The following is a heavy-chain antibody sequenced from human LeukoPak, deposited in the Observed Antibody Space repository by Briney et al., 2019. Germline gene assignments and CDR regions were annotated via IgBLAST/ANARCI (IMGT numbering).Heavy chain of an antibody. D-gene: IGHD3-10*01. J-gene: IGHJ6*02. Sequence: ASVKVSCKASGYTFTSYGISWVRQAPGQGLEWMGWISAYNGNTNYAQKLQGRVTMTTDTSTSTAYMELSSLRSEDTAVYYCATDQRGAGLGFVYGSGSFNGLDVWGQGTTVTVSS. CDR3: ATDQRGAGLGFVYGSGSFNGLDV. CDR1: GYTFTSYG. V-gene: IGHV1-18*01. CDR2: ISAYNGNT.